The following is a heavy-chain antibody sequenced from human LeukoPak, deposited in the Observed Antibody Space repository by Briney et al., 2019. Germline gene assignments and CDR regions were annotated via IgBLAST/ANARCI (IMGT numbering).Heavy chain of an antibody. V-gene: IGHV6-1*01. CDR1: GGSVSSNSAA. CDR3: ARTRYSPLRYFDWSVIYFDY. CDR2: TYHRSKWYN. D-gene: IGHD3-9*01. J-gene: IGHJ4*02. Sequence: SQTLSLTCAISGGSVSSNSAAWNWIRQSPSRGLEWLGRTYHRSKWYNDYAVSVKSRIIFNPDTSKNHFSLKLSSVTAADTAVYYCARTRYSPLRYFDWSVIYFDYWGQGTLVTVSS.